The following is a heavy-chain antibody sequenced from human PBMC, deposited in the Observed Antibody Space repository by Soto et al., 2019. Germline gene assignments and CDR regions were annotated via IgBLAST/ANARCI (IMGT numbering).Heavy chain of an antibody. V-gene: IGHV1-18*01. CDR1: CSTFTSYG. D-gene: IGHD6-19*01. Sequence: QVQLVQSGAEVKKPGASVKVSCKASCSTFTSYGSSWVRQAPGQGLEWMGWISAYNGNTNYAQKLQGRVTMTTDTSTSTDYMELRSLRSDDTAVYYCARAHIAVAGTPRVFDYWGQGTLVTVSS. J-gene: IGHJ4*02. CDR2: ISAYNGNT. CDR3: ARAHIAVAGTPRVFDY.